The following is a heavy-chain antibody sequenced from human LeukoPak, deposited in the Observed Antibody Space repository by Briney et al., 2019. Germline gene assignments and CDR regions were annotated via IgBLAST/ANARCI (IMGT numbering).Heavy chain of an antibody. J-gene: IGHJ2*01. D-gene: IGHD3-10*01. CDR2: IYYSGST. Sequence: SETLSLTCTVSGGSISSSSYYWGWIRQPPGKGLEWIGSIYYSGSTYYNPSLKSRVTISVDTSKNQFSLKMSSVTAADTAVYYCAATAGMAGPCWYFDLWGRGTLVTVSS. CDR3: AATAGMAGPCWYFDL. V-gene: IGHV4-39*01. CDR1: GGSISSSSYY.